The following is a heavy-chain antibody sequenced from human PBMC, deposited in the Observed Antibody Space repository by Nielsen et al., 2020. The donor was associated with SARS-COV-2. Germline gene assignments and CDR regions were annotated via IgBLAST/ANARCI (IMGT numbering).Heavy chain of an antibody. J-gene: IGHJ6*02. CDR2: ISWNSGSI. V-gene: IGHV3-9*01. CDR1: GFTFDDYA. Sequence: GGSLRLSCAASGFTFDDYAMHWVRQAPGKGLEWVSGISWNSGSIGYADSVKGRFTISRDNAKNSLYLQMNSLRAEDTALYYCAKDFSNRGGWYYYYGMDVWGQGTTVTVSS. CDR3: AKDFSNRGGWYYYYGMDV. D-gene: IGHD3-16*01.